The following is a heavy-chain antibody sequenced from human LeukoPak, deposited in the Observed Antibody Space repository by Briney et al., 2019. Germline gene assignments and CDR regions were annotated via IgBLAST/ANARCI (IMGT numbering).Heavy chain of an antibody. CDR1: GFTSSNYG. CDR3: AKDPGGVIAYYFDY. CDR2: ISGSGGST. V-gene: IGHV3-23*01. J-gene: IGHJ4*02. D-gene: IGHD3-16*02. Sequence: GGSLRLSCAASGFTSSNYGISWVRQAPGKGLEWVSGISGSGGSTYYADSVKGRFTISRDNSKDTLFLQMNSLRAEDTAVYYCAKDPGGVIAYYFDYWGQGTLVTVSS.